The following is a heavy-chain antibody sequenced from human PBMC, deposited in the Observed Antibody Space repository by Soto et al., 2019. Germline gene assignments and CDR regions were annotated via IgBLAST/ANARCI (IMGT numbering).Heavy chain of an antibody. D-gene: IGHD2-21*02. V-gene: IGHV1-18*01. CDR1: GYSFASYG. Sequence: QVQLVQSGAEVKKPGASVKVSCKASGYSFASYGIIWVRQAPGQGLEWVGWISAHNGNTEYAQKFRGRVTMTTETSTSTAYMELRSLTSDDTAIYYCARDTMVTSNWFDPWGQGTLVTVSS. CDR3: ARDTMVTSNWFDP. J-gene: IGHJ5*02. CDR2: ISAHNGNT.